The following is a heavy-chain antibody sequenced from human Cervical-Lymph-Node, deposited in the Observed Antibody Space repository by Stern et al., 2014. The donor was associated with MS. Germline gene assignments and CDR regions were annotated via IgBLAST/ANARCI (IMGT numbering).Heavy chain of an antibody. CDR3: VRVSRYCSTTSCYIYYYGMDV. Sequence: EVQLEESGGGLIQPGGSLRLSCAASGFTVSNNYMSWVRQAPGKGLEWVSVIYSGGSTYYAGSVKGRFTISRDSSKNTLYLQMNSLRAEDTAVYYCVRVSRYCSTTSCYIYYYGMDVWGQGTTVTVSS. J-gene: IGHJ6*02. D-gene: IGHD2-2*02. V-gene: IGHV3-53*01. CDR1: GFTVSNNY. CDR2: IYSGGST.